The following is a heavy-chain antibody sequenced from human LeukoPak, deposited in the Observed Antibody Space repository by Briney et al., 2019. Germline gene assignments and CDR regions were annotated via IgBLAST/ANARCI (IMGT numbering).Heavy chain of an antibody. V-gene: IGHV5-51*01. CDR2: IYPGDSDT. J-gene: IGHJ3*02. D-gene: IGHD4-23*01. CDR3: ARHKTLYGSNSWSAFDI. CDR1: GYSFTSYW. Sequence: GESLKISCKGSGYSFTSYWIGWVRHMPGKGLEWMGIIYPGDSDTRYSPSFQGQVTISADKSISTAYLQWSSLKASDTAMYYCARHKTLYGSNSWSAFDIWGQGTMVTVSS.